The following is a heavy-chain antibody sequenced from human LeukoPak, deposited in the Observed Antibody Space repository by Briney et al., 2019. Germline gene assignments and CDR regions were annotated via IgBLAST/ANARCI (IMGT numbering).Heavy chain of an antibody. J-gene: IGHJ4*02. CDR2: ISYDGSNK. CDR3: AKDRRVVVSHFDY. V-gene: IGHV3-30*18. D-gene: IGHD2-15*01. CDR1: GLTFSSYG. Sequence: GGSLRLSCAASGLTFSSYGMHWVRQAPGKGLEWVAVISYDGSNKYYADSVKGRFTISRDNSKNTLYLQMNSLRAEDTAVYYCAKDRRVVVSHFDYWGQGTLVTVSS.